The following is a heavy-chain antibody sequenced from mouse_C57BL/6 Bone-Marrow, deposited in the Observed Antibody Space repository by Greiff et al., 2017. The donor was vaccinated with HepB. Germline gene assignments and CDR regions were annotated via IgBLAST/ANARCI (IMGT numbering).Heavy chain of an antibody. CDR1: GFTFSNYW. Sequence: EVMLVESGGGLVQPGGSMKLSCVASGFTFSNYWMNWVRQSPEKGLEWVAQIRLKSDNYATHYAESVKGRFTISRDDSKSSVYLQMNNLRAEDTGIYYCTEGNWFAYWGQGTLVTVSA. D-gene: IGHD2-1*01. CDR3: TEGNWFAY. CDR2: IRLKSDNYAT. V-gene: IGHV6-3*01. J-gene: IGHJ3*01.